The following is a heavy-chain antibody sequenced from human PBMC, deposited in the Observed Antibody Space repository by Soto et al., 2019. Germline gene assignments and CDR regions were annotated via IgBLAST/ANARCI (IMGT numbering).Heavy chain of an antibody. Sequence: VHLLEFGGGLVQPGGSLRLSCAASGFTFSNYAMNWVRQAPGKGLEWVSGITGSGGTTFYADSVKGRFTISRDNSKKTVYLQMNSVRADDMAVYYCAKEYTSISKGSFDYWGQGALVTVSS. J-gene: IGHJ4*02. D-gene: IGHD3-3*02. CDR1: GFTFSNYA. CDR3: AKEYTSISKGSFDY. V-gene: IGHV3-23*01. CDR2: ITGSGGTT.